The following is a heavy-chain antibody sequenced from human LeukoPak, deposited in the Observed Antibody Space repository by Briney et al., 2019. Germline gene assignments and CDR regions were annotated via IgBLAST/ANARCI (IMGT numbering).Heavy chain of an antibody. CDR3: AKLQWGRHDAFDI. CDR1: GFTFSSYA. V-gene: IGHV3-23*01. D-gene: IGHD3-16*01. CDR2: ISGSGGST. Sequence: PGGSLRLSCAASGFTFSSYAMSWVRQAPGKGLEWVSAISGSGGSTYYADSVKGRFTISRDNSKNTLYLQMNSLRPEDTAVYYCAKLQWGRHDAFDIWGQGIMVTVSS. J-gene: IGHJ3*02.